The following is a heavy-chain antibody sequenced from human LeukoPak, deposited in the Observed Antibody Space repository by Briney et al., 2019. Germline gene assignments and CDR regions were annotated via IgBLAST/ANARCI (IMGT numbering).Heavy chain of an antibody. D-gene: IGHD5-18*01. CDR3: AREVRSYGYSVFDY. J-gene: IGHJ4*02. CDR1: GFTFSSYA. CDR2: ISSNGGST. V-gene: IGHV3-64*01. Sequence: GGSLRLSCAASGFTFSSYAMHWARQAPGKGLEYVSAISSNGGSTYYANSVKGRFTISRDNSKNTLCLQMGSLRAEDMAVYYCAREVRSYGYSVFDYWGQGTLVTVSS.